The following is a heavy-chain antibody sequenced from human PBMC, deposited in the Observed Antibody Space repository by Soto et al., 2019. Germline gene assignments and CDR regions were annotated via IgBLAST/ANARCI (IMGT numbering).Heavy chain of an antibody. V-gene: IGHV1-18*01. CDR1: GYTFTSYG. CDR2: ISAYNGNT. CDR3: AGDISVAGPYYFDD. D-gene: IGHD6-19*01. J-gene: IGHJ4*02. Sequence: ASVKVSCKACGYTFTSYGISWVRQAPGQGLEWMGWISAYNGNTNYAQKLQGRVTMTTDTSTSTAYMELRSLRSDDTAVYYCAGDISVAGPYYFDDWGQGTLVTVSS.